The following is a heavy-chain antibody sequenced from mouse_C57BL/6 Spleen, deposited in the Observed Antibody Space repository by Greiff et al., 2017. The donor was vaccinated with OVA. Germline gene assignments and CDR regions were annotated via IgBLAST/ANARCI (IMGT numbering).Heavy chain of an antibody. Sequence: QVQLQQSGAELVRPGASVKLSCKASGYTFTDYYINWVKQRPGQGLEWIARIYPGSGNTYYNEKFKGKATLTAEKSSSTAYMQLSSLTSEDSAVYFCAIYDGAYCDYWGQGTTLTVSS. CDR2: IYPGSGNT. J-gene: IGHJ2*01. CDR3: AIYDGAYCDY. V-gene: IGHV1-76*01. CDR1: GYTFTDYY. D-gene: IGHD2-12*01.